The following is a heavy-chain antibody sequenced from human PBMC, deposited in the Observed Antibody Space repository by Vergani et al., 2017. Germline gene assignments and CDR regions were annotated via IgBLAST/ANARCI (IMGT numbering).Heavy chain of an antibody. J-gene: IGHJ3*02. CDR2: IIPIFGTA. Sequence: QVQLVQSGAEVKKPGSSVKVSCKAPGGTFSSYAISWVRQAPGQGLEWMGGIIPIFGTANYAQKFQGRVTITADESTSTAYMELSSLRSEDTAVYYCASPRETSANWANDAFDIWGQGTMVTVSS. V-gene: IGHV1-69*01. D-gene: IGHD7-27*01. CDR1: GGTFSSYA. CDR3: ASPRETSANWANDAFDI.